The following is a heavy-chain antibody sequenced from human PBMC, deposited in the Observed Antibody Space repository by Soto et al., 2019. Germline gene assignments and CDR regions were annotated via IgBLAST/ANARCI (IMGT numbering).Heavy chain of an antibody. CDR1: GGTFSSYA. J-gene: IGHJ6*02. CDR2: IIPIFGTA. CDR3: ARVIPNNSSYYYHYGMDV. V-gene: IGHV1-69*12. D-gene: IGHD2-21*01. Sequence: QVQLVQSGAEVKKPGSSVKVSCKASGGTFSSYAISWVRQAPGQGLEWMGGIIPIFGTANYAQKFQGRVTITADESTSTAYMELSSLRSEDTAVYYCARVIPNNSSYYYHYGMDVWGQGTTVTVSS.